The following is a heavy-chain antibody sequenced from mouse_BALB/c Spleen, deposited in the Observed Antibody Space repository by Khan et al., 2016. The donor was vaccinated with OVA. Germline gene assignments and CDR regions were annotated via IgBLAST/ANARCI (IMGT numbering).Heavy chain of an antibody. Sequence: VQLKQSGPELVKPGASVKMSCKASGYTFTSYVMHWVKQKPGLGLEWIGYIYPFNDDTKYNEKFKGKATLTSDKSSSTAYMELNSLTSEDSAVYYCAPVGTYYASFAYWGQGTLVTVSA. CDR2: IYPFNDDT. CDR1: GYTFTSYV. D-gene: IGHD1-1*01. V-gene: IGHV1S136*01. CDR3: APVGTYYASFAY. J-gene: IGHJ3*01.